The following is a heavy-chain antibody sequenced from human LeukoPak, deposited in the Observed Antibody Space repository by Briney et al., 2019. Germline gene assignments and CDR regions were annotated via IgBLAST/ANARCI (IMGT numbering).Heavy chain of an antibody. CDR2: ISSSGTTI. V-gene: IGHV3-48*04. D-gene: IGHD7-27*01. J-gene: IGHJ6*02. Sequence: PGGSLRLSCVVSGFSFSTYSLNWIRQAPGKGLEWVSYISSSGTTIYYADSVKGRFTISRDNAKNSLYLQMNSLRAEDTALYYCAKGAHLGYYYYGMDVWGQGTTVTVSS. CDR3: AKGAHLGYYYYGMDV. CDR1: GFSFSTYS.